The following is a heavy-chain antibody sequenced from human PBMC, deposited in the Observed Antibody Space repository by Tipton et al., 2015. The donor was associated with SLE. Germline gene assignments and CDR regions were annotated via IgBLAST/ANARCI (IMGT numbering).Heavy chain of an antibody. CDR2: IYSSGST. D-gene: IGHD4-17*01. CDR3: ARGSDGEYVRYFDV. V-gene: IGHV4-4*08. Sequence: TLSLTCSVSGGSIIRYFWNWIRQPPGKGLEWIGYIYSSGSTNYNSSLQSRVTISVDTTKNQFTLNLRSVSAADTAVYYCARGSDGEYVRYFDVWGPGTLVTVSS. J-gene: IGHJ2*01. CDR1: GGSIIRYF.